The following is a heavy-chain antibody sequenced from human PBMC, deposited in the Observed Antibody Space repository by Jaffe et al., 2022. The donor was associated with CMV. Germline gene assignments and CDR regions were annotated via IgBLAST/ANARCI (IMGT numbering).Heavy chain of an antibody. CDR2: INPNSGGT. CDR1: GYTFTGYY. D-gene: IGHD3-10*01. J-gene: IGHJ4*02. V-gene: IGHV1-2*04. CDR3: ARGKVITMVRGVIKPEFDY. Sequence: QVQLVQSGAEVKKPGASVKVSCKASGYTFTGYYMHWVRQAPGQGLEWMGWINPNSGGTNYAQKFQGWVTMTRDTSISTAYMELSRLRSDDTAVYYCARGKVITMVRGVIKPEFDYWGQGTLVTVSS.